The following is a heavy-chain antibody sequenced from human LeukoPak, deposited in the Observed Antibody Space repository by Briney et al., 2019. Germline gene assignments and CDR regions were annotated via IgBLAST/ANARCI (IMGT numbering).Heavy chain of an antibody. CDR3: AGERGEEYSSGWYKRNYFDN. CDR2: IYYSGST. V-gene: IGHV4-39*07. CDR1: GGSISSSSYY. J-gene: IGHJ4*02. Sequence: SETLSLTCTVSGGSISSSSYYWGWIRQPPGKGLEWIGSIYYSGSTYYNPSLKSRVTISVDTSKNQFSLKLTSVTGADTAVYYCAGERGEEYSSGWYKRNYFDNWGQGIRVTVSS. D-gene: IGHD6-19*01.